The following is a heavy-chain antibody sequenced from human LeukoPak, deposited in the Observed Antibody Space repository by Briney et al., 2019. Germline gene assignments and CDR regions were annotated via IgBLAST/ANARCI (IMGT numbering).Heavy chain of an antibody. J-gene: IGHJ5*02. CDR1: GGSISSGGYY. Sequence: SETLSLTCTVSGGSISSGGYYWSWIRQHPGKGLEWIGYIYYSGSTYYNPSLKSRVTISVDTSKNQFSLKVSSVTAADTAVYYCARGGFLDPFDPWGQGTLVTVSS. CDR3: ARGGFLDPFDP. D-gene: IGHD1-1*01. V-gene: IGHV4-31*03. CDR2: IYYSGST.